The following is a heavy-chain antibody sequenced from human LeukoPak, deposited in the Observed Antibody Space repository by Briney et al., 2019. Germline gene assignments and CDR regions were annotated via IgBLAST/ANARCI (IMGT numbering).Heavy chain of an antibody. Sequence: ASVKVSCKASGGTFSSYAISWVRQAPGQGLEWMGGIIPIFGTANYAQKFQGRVTITADESTSTAYMELSRLRSEDTAVYYCARGLEGDSSGYYYAKGAFDIWGQGTMVTVSS. CDR2: IIPIFGTA. J-gene: IGHJ3*02. CDR1: GGTFSSYA. D-gene: IGHD3-22*01. V-gene: IGHV1-69*13. CDR3: ARGLEGDSSGYYYAKGAFDI.